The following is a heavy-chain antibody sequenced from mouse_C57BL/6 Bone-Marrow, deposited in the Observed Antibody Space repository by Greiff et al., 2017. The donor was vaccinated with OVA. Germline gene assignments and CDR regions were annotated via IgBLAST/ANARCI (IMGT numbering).Heavy chain of an antibody. Sequence: VQLQQSGPELVKPGASVKISCKASGYTFTDYYMNWVKQSHGKSLEWIGDINPNNGGTSYNQKFKGKATLTVDKSSSTAYMELRSLTSEDSAVYDCARSAYYSNFDYWGQGTTLTVSS. CDR2: INPNNGGT. D-gene: IGHD2-5*01. J-gene: IGHJ2*01. CDR1: GYTFTDYY. V-gene: IGHV1-26*01. CDR3: ARSAYYSNFDY.